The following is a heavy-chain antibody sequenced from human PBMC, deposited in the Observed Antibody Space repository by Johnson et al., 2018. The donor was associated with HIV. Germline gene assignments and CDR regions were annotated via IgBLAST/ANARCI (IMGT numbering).Heavy chain of an antibody. CDR3: ARGDGYRRAFDI. V-gene: IGHV3-11*04. CDR1: GVIFSDYY. D-gene: IGHD1-1*01. J-gene: IGHJ3*02. CDR2: ISGSGNSI. Sequence: VQLVESGGGLVQPGGSLRLSCAASGVIFSDYYISWIRQAPGKGLEWVSYISGSGNSIYYADSVKGRFTISRDNAKNSLYLQMNSLRAEDTAVYYCARGDGYRRAFDIWGQGTMVTVSS.